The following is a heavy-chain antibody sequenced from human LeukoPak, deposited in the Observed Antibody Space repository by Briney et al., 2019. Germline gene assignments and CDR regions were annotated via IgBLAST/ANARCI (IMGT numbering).Heavy chain of an antibody. CDR3: AKVASGSYYNWPFDY. J-gene: IGHJ4*02. D-gene: IGHD1-26*01. CDR2: ISSIDGST. V-gene: IGHV3-23*01. CDR1: GFTFSSYG. Sequence: GGSLRLSCAASGFTFSSYGMSWVRLAPGKGLEWVSGISSIDGSTYYADSVKGRFTVSRDNSKNTLYLQMNSLRAEDTAVYYCAKVASGSYYNWPFDYWGQGTLVTVSS.